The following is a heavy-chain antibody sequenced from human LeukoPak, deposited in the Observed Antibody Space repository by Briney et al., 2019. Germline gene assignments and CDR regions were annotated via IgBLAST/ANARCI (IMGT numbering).Heavy chain of an antibody. D-gene: IGHD2/OR15-2a*01. CDR2: IYHDGST. CDR1: GGSITITNYY. CDR3: ARGNSHDAFDI. Sequence: PSETLSLTCTVSGGSITITNYYWGWIRQPPGKGLEWVGNIYHDGSTYYNPSLKSRVTISVDTSKNQFTLKLSSVTAADTAVYYCARGNSHDAFDIWGQGTMVTVSS. V-gene: IGHV4-39*06. J-gene: IGHJ3*02.